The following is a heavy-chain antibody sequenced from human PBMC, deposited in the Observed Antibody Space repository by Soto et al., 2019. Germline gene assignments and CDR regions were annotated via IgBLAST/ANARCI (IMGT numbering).Heavy chain of an antibody. D-gene: IGHD2-2*01. CDR3: ATGVVVVPAATWMWFDP. CDR2: FDPEDGET. CDR1: GYTLTELS. Sequence: QVQRVQSGAEVKKPGASVKVSCKVSGYTLTELSMHWVRQAPGKGLEWMGGFDPEDGETIYAQKFQGRVTMTEDTSTDTAYMELRSLRSEDTAVYYCATGVVVVPAATWMWFDPWGQGTLVPVSS. J-gene: IGHJ5*02. V-gene: IGHV1-24*01.